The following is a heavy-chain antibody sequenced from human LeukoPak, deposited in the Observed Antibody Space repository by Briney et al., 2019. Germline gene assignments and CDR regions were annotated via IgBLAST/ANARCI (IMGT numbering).Heavy chain of an antibody. CDR1: GYTFTGYY. CDR3: ARVFGGATGPWSYYYYMDV. Sequence: ASVKVSCKASGYTFTGYYMHWVRQAPGQGLEWMGWINPNSGGTNYAQKLQGRVTMTTDTSTSTAYMELRSLRSDDTAVYYCARVFGGATGPWSYYYYMDVWGKGTTVTVSS. CDR2: INPNSGGT. V-gene: IGHV1-2*02. J-gene: IGHJ6*03. D-gene: IGHD1-26*01.